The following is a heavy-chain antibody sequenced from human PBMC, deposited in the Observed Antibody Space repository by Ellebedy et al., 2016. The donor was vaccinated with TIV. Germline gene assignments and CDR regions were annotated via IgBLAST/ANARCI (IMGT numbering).Heavy chain of an antibody. CDR1: GFTFSDYY. Sequence: GESLKISCAASGFTFSDYYMSWIRQAPGKGLEWVAVIWYDESNEYYADSVKGRFTISRDNSKNTLYLQMSSLRAEDTAIYYCARTKYLDYWGQGTLVTVSS. V-gene: IGHV3-33*08. J-gene: IGHJ4*02. CDR3: ARTKYLDY. CDR2: IWYDESNE.